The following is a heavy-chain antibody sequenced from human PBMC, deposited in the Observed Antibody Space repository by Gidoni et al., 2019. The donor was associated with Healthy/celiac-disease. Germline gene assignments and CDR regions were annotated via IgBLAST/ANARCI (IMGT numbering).Heavy chain of an antibody. CDR2: IYSGGST. Sequence: EVPLVESGGGFIPPGGSLGLSWAASGFTVSSNYMSWVRQAPGKGLEWVSVIYSGGSTYYADSVKGRFTISRDNSKNTLYLQMNSLRAEDTAVYYCARGIALDYWGQGTLVTVSS. CDR1: GFTVSSNY. V-gene: IGHV3-53*01. D-gene: IGHD6-13*01. CDR3: ARGIALDY. J-gene: IGHJ4*02.